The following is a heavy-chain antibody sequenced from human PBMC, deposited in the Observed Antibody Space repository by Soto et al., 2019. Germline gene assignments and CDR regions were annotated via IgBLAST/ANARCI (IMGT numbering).Heavy chain of an antibody. J-gene: IGHJ4*02. Sequence: PXVFLSLSFAGCGITFIADAVSWVRQAPGKGLEWVSAISGSGATTYYADSVKGRFTISRDKSKNTLYLQMNSLRAEDTALYYCAKSFSSNWYDYFDYWGQGSRVTVPS. D-gene: IGHD6-13*01. CDR3: AKSFSSNWYDYFDY. CDR1: GITFIADA. V-gene: IGHV3-23*01. CDR2: ISGSGATT.